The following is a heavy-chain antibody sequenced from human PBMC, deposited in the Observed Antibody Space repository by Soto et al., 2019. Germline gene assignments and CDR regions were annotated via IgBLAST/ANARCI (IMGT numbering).Heavy chain of an antibody. J-gene: IGHJ4*02. CDR2: FIPMLGIA. D-gene: IGHD3-22*01. CDR1: GDSFSRST. CDR3: ASLYDDTSGSFDY. Sequence: QVQLVQSGAEVKRPGSSVKVSCKASGDSFSRSTFSWVRQAPGQGLEWMGRFIPMLGIANYAQTFQGRVTITADKPTRTAYMALSSLRSEDTAVYYCASLYDDTSGSFDYWGQGTLVTVSS. V-gene: IGHV1-69*02.